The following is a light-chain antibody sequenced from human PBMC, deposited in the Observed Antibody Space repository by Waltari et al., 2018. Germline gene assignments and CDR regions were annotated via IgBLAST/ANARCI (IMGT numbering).Light chain of an antibody. CDR1: SRDVGGYNF. V-gene: IGLV2-14*03. CDR3: SSYTSSNTVV. CDR2: DVT. J-gene: IGLJ2*01. Sequence: QSALTQPASVSGSPGQSITISCTGTSRDVGGYNFISWHQQHPGPAPKLMIYDVTNRPSGVSDRFSGSKSGNSASLTISGLQAEDEADYYCSSYTSSNTVVFGGGTKLTVL.